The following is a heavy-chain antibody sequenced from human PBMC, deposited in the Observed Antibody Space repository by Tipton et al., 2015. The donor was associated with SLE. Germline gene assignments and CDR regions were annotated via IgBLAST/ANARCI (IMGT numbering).Heavy chain of an antibody. J-gene: IGHJ6*03. CDR2: VNHGGST. CDR1: GFTFSGVW. CDR3: ARGVSGYFHYCYMDV. D-gene: IGHD3-16*01. Sequence: QLVQSGGGLVKPGGSLRLSCETSGFTFSGVWMNWVRQTPGKGLEWIGEVNHGGSTNYNPSLMSRVPISLDTPKNQFSLRRTSVPAADTAVYYCARGVSGYFHYCYMDVWGRGTTVTISS. V-gene: IGHV4-34*01.